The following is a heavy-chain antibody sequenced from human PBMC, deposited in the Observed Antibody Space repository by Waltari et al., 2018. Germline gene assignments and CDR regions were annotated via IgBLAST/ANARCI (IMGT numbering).Heavy chain of an antibody. CDR1: GGTFSSYA. CDR2: FDPEDGET. J-gene: IGHJ6*02. CDR3: ATVASPSEVGANSFYYYYGMDV. Sequence: QVQLVQSGAEVKKPGSSVKVSCKASGGTFSSYAISWVRQAPGKGLEWMGGFDPEDGETIYAQKFQGRVTMTEDTSTDTAYMELSSLRSEDTAVYYCATVASPSEVGANSFYYYYGMDVWGQGTTVTVSS. D-gene: IGHD1-26*01. V-gene: IGHV1-24*01.